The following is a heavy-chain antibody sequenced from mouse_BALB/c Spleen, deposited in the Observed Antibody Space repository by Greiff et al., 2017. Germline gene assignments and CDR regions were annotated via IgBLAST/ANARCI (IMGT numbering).Heavy chain of an antibody. V-gene: IGHV5-6-5*01. CDR1: GFTFSSYA. CDR3: ARGRGGAAY. CDR2: ISSGGST. J-gene: IGHJ3*01. Sequence: EVQGVESGGGLVKPGGSLKLSCAASGFTFSSYAMSWVRQTPEKRLEWVASISSGGSTYYPDSVKGRFTISRDNARNILYLQMSSLRSEDTAMYYCARGRGGAAYWGQGTLVTVSA.